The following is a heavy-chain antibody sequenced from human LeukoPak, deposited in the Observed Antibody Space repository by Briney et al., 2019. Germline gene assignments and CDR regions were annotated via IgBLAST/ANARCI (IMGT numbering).Heavy chain of an antibody. CDR2: INPNSGGT. J-gene: IGHJ5*02. Sequence: ASVNVSCKASVYTFTGYYMHWVRQAPGQGLEWMGWINPNSGGTNYAQKFQGRVTMTRDTSISTAYMELSRLRSDDTAMYYCARRRVRALVFDPWGQGTLVTVSS. CDR1: VYTFTGYY. V-gene: IGHV1-2*02. D-gene: IGHD6-6*01. CDR3: ARRRVRALVFDP.